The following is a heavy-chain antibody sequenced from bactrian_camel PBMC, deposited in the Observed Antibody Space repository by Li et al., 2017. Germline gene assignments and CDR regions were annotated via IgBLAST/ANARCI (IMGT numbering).Heavy chain of an antibody. J-gene: IGHJ6*01. D-gene: IGHD2*01. CDR1: GITFSRHD. V-gene: IGHV3S40*01. Sequence: VQLVESGGGLVQPGGSLRLSCLASGITFSRHDMSWVRQAPGKEVEWVAGITSLPSLFRSTSYADSVKGRFTISRDNAMDALYLQMNSLKIEDTAMYYCAARGPYCYTKLSVRDFTYWGQGTQVTVS. CDR2: ITSLPSLFRST. CDR3: AARGPYCYTKLSVRDFTY.